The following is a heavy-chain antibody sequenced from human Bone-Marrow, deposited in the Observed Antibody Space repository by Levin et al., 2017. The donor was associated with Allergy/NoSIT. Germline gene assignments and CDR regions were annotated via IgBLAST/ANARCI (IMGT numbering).Heavy chain of an antibody. D-gene: IGHD6-13*01. V-gene: IGHV1-2*06. CDR1: GYTFTGYP. J-gene: IGHJ4*02. Sequence: ASVKVSCRASGYTFTGYPIHWVRQAPGQGLEWMGRINPNSGATNYAQKFQGRVTITRDTSIKTAYMDLASLRSDDTAVYYCARDTSNWSAFDYWGQGALVTVSS. CDR3: ARDTSNWSAFDY. CDR2: INPNSGAT.